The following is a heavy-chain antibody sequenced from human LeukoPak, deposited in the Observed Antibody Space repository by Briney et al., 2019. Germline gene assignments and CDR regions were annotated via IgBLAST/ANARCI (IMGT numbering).Heavy chain of an antibody. CDR1: GYTFTGYY. CDR3: ARLYSGYGNNYYYTDV. CDR2: INPNSGGT. D-gene: IGHD5-12*01. Sequence: ASVKVSCKASGYTFTGYYMHWVRQAPGQGLEWMGWINPNSGGTNYAQKFQGRVTMTRDTSITTAYMELSRLRSDDTAVYYCARLYSGYGNNYYYTDVWGKGTTVTVS. J-gene: IGHJ6*03. V-gene: IGHV1-2*02.